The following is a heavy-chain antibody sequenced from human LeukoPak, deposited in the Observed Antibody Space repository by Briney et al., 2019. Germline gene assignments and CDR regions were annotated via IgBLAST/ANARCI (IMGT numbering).Heavy chain of an antibody. CDR1: GPTFSSYA. D-gene: IGHD3-3*01. V-gene: IGHV3-23*01. Sequence: PAESLTLSCPVSGPTFSSYAMSWVRQPPGKGMEWVSAISSSGGSTYYADSVKGRFTISRANSKNTPFLQMNSLRAEDTALYSCAKGLRESDFWSGYATWGQGPLVTVSS. CDR3: AKGLRESDFWSGYAT. CDR2: ISSSGGST. J-gene: IGHJ5*02.